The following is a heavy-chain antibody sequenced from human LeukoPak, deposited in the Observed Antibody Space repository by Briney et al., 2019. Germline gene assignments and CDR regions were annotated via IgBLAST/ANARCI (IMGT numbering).Heavy chain of an antibody. CDR1: GSTLNKYA. V-gene: IGHV1-46*02. Sequence: ASVQVSCKTSGSTLNKYAINWVRQAPGQGLEWMGIINPSGGSTSYAQKFQGRVTMTRDMSTSTVYMELSSLRSEDTAVYYCARGQYRYAVDYWGQGTLVTVSS. D-gene: IGHD5-18*01. CDR3: ARGQYRYAVDY. J-gene: IGHJ4*02. CDR2: INPSGGST.